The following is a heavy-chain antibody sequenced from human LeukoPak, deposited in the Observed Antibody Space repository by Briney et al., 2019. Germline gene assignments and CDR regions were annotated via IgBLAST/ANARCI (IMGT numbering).Heavy chain of an antibody. D-gene: IGHD3-10*01. V-gene: IGHV3-23*01. CDR1: GFTFSSYA. Sequence: GGSLRLSCAASGFTFSSYAMSWVRQAPGKGLEWVSAISGSGGSTYYADSVKGQFTISRDNSKNTLYMQMNILISEDTAVYYCAKDVAYNRRSGRYYPETYYFDYWGQGTLVTVSS. J-gene: IGHJ4*02. CDR3: AKDVAYNRRSGRYYPETYYFDY. CDR2: ISGSGGST.